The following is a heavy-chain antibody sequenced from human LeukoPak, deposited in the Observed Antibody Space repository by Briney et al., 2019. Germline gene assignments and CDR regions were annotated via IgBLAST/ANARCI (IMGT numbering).Heavy chain of an antibody. V-gene: IGHV4-39*01. CDR1: GGSISSSNYY. D-gene: IGHD2-15*01. CDR2: IYYSGST. CDR3: ARARAGYCSGGRCYGGNWFDP. J-gene: IGHJ5*02. Sequence: SETLSLTCTVSGGSISSSNYYWGWIRQPPGKGLDWIGNIYYSGSTYYNPSLKSRVTISVDTSKRQFSLKLTSVTAADTAVYHCARARAGYCSGGRCYGGNWFDPWGQGTLVTVSS.